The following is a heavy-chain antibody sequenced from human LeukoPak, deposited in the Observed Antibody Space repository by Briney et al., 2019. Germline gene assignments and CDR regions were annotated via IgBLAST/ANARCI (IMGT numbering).Heavy chain of an antibody. D-gene: IGHD3-16*01. Sequence: PGGSLRLSCAASGFTFSNYAMSWVRQAPGKGLEWDSSISGNDFRTYYADSVEGRFTISRDNFNNTLYLQMNRLRAEDTAVYYCAKRGGGDSNFDYWGQGTLVTVSA. CDR1: GFTFSNYA. CDR2: ISGNDFRT. J-gene: IGHJ4*02. CDR3: AKRGGGDSNFDY. V-gene: IGHV3-23*01.